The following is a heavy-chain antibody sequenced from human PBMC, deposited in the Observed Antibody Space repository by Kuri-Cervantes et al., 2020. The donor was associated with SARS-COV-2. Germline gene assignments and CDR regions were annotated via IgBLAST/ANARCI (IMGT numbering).Heavy chain of an antibody. V-gene: IGHV1-2*02. Sequence: ASVKVSCKASGYTFTGYYMHWVRQAPGQGPEWMGWINPNSGGTNYAQKFQGRVTMTRDTSISTAYMELSRLRSEDTAVYYCARDGTIVVVPAAQGQGNWFDPWGQGTLVTVSS. CDR2: INPNSGGT. CDR1: GYTFTGYY. D-gene: IGHD2-2*01. CDR3: ARDGTIVVVPAAQGQGNWFDP. J-gene: IGHJ5*02.